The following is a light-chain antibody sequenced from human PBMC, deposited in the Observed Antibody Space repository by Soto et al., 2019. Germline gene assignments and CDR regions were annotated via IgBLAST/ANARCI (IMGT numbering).Light chain of an antibody. CDR2: AAS. J-gene: IGKJ2*01. CDR3: QQLNSYPPTYT. V-gene: IGKV1-9*01. CDR1: QGISSY. Sequence: IQLTQSPSSLSASVGDRVTITCRASQGISSYLAWYQQKPGTAPKLLIYAASTLQSGVPSRFSGSGSGTDFTLTISSLQPEDFATYYCQQLNSYPPTYTFGQGTKLEIK.